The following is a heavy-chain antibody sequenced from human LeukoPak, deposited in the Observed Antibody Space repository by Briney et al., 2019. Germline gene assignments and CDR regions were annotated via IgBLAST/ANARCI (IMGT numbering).Heavy chain of an antibody. D-gene: IGHD3-9*01. Sequence: GGSLRLSCAASGFTFSSYEMNWVRQAPGKGLEWVSYISSSGSTIYYADSVKGRFTISRDNAKNSLYLQMNSLRAEDTAVYYCARATTYYDILTGYTPVDAFDIWGQGTMVTVSS. J-gene: IGHJ3*02. CDR3: ARATTYYDILTGYTPVDAFDI. V-gene: IGHV3-48*03. CDR2: ISSSGSTI. CDR1: GFTFSSYE.